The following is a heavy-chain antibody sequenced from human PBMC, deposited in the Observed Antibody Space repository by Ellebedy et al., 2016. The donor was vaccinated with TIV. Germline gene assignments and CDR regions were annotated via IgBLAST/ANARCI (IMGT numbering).Heavy chain of an antibody. V-gene: IGHV3-21*04. Sequence: GGSLRLXXAASGCTFSSNSLNWVRQPPGRGREWVSSISSSSSYIYYADSVKGRFTISRDNAKNSLYLQMNSLRAEDTAVYYCAKETPAGWLPDYWGQGTLVTVSS. CDR1: GCTFSSNS. CDR2: ISSSSSYI. D-gene: IGHD5-24*01. J-gene: IGHJ4*02. CDR3: AKETPAGWLPDY.